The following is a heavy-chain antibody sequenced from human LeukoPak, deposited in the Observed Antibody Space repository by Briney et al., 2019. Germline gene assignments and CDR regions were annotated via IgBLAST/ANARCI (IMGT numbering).Heavy chain of an antibody. CDR3: ARPAGYDFAFDI. D-gene: IGHD5-12*01. CDR1: GFTFSSYG. J-gene: IGHJ3*02. V-gene: IGHV3-30*02. Sequence: GGSLRLSCAASGFTFSSYGMHWVRQAPGKGLEWVAFIRYDGSNKYYADSVKGRFTISRDNSKNTLYLQMNSLSAEDTAVYYCARPAGYDFAFDIWGQGTMVTVSS. CDR2: IRYDGSNK.